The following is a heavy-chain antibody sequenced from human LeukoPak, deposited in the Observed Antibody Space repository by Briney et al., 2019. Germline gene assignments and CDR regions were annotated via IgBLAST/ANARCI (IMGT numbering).Heavy chain of an antibody. V-gene: IGHV3-21*01. CDR3: ARVRTYYYDSSSSDAFDI. CDR1: GFTFSSYS. D-gene: IGHD3-22*01. Sequence: GGSLRLSSAASGFTFSSYSMNWVRQAPGKGLEWVSSISSSSSYIYYADSVKGRFTISRDNAKNSLYLQMNSLRAEDTAVYYCARVRTYYYDSSSSDAFDIWGQGTMVTVSS. CDR2: ISSSSSYI. J-gene: IGHJ3*02.